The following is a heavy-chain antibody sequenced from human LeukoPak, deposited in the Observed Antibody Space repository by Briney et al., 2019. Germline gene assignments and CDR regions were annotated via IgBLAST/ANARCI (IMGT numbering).Heavy chain of an antibody. CDR1: GFTFDDYA. CDR2: ISWNSGSI. V-gene: IGHV3-9*03. Sequence: PGRSLRLSCAASGFTFDDYAMHWVRQAPGKGLEWVSGISWNSGSIGYADSVKGRFTISRDNAKNSLYLQMNSLRAEDMALYYCAKGRGLMAAFDYWGQGTLVTVSS. CDR3: AKGRGLMAAFDY. J-gene: IGHJ4*02. D-gene: IGHD2-8*01.